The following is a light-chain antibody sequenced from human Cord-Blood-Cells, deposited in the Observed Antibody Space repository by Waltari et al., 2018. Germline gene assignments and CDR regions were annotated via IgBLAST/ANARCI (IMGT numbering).Light chain of an antibody. V-gene: IGLV2-14*01. Sequence: QSALTQPASVSGSPGQSITISCTGTSSDVGGYNYVSWYQQHPGKAPKLMIYDVSKRPSGVSNRFSGSKSGNTASLTISGLQAEGEADYYCSSYTSSSTFVVFGGGTKLTVL. CDR2: DVS. CDR1: SSDVGGYNY. J-gene: IGLJ2*01. CDR3: SSYTSSSTFVV.